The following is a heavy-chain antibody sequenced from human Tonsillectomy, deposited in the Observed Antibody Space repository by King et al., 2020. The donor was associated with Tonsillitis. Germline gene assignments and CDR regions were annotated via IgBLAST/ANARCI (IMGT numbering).Heavy chain of an antibody. D-gene: IGHD3-10*01. J-gene: IGHJ5*02. Sequence: VQLQQWGAGLLKPSETLSLTCAVYGGSFSGYYWNWIRQPPGKGLEWIGEINHSGSTNCNPSLKSRVTISVDTSKNQFSLKLCSVTAADTAVYYCARGDYGSGSYYWFDPWGQGTLVTVSS. CDR1: GGSFSGYY. CDR3: ARGDYGSGSYYWFDP. CDR2: INHSGST. V-gene: IGHV4-34*01.